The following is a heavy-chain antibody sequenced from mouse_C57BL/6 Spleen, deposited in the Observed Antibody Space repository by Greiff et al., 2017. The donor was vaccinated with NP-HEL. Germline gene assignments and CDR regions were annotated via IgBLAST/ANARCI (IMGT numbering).Heavy chain of an antibody. D-gene: IGHD3-2*02. J-gene: IGHJ2*01. CDR3: ARGDSSGYVFDY. CDR2: INPNNGGT. Sequence: VQLQQSGPELVKPGASVKISCKASGYTFTDYYMNWVKQSHGKSLEWIGDINPNNGGTSYNQKFKGKATLTVDKSSSTAYMELRSLTSEDSAVYYCARGDSSGYVFDYWGQGTTLTVSS. CDR1: GYTFTDYY. V-gene: IGHV1-26*01.